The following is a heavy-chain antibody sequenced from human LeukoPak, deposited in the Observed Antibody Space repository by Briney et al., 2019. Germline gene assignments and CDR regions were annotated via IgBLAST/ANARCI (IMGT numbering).Heavy chain of an antibody. Sequence: PGGSLRLSCAASGFTFSSYGMHWVRQAPGKGLEWVAVIWYDGSNKYYADSVKGRFTISRDNSKNTLYLQMNSLRAEDTAVYYCARGYGSGKYYFDYWGQGTLVTVSS. CDR1: GFTFSSYG. J-gene: IGHJ4*02. CDR3: ARGYGSGKYYFDY. D-gene: IGHD3-10*01. CDR2: IWYDGSNK. V-gene: IGHV3-33*01.